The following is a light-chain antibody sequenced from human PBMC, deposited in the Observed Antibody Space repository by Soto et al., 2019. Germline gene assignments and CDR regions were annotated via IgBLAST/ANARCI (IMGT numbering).Light chain of an antibody. Sequence: EVVMTQSPATLSVSLGDSATLSCRASQGIGDSLAWYQQKPGQTPRLLIYNTSTRASGVPARFSGSRSGTEFTLTINSLQSEDFAVYYCQHYNSWPFTFGGGTNVESK. V-gene: IGKV3-15*01. CDR2: NTS. CDR3: QHYNSWPFT. CDR1: QGIGDS. J-gene: IGKJ4*02.